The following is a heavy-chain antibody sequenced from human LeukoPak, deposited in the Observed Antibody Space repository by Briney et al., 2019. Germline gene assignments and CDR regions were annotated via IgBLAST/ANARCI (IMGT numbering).Heavy chain of an antibody. CDR2: ISSSSSYT. J-gene: IGHJ4*02. V-gene: IGHV3-21*01. D-gene: IGHD5-24*01. CDR1: GFTFSSYS. CDR3: ARPRGNVEMATIPFDY. Sequence: GGSLRLSCAASGFTFSSYSMNWVRQAPGKGLEWVSSISSSSSYTYYADSVKGRFTISRDNAKNSLYLQMNSLRAEDTAVYYCARPRGNVEMATIPFDYWGQGTLVTISS.